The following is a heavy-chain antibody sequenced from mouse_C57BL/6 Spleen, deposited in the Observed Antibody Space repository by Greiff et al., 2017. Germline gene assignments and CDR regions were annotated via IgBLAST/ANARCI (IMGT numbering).Heavy chain of an antibody. J-gene: IGHJ4*01. CDR1: GFTFSDYG. CDR2: ISSGSSTI. Sequence: EVKLMESGGGLVKPGGSLKLSCAASGFTFSDYGMHWVRQAPEKGLEWVAYISSGSSTIYYADTVKGRFTISRDNAKNTLFLQMTSLRSEDTAMYYCAWVHVYYYGSTYAMDYWGQGTSVTVSS. V-gene: IGHV5-17*01. D-gene: IGHD1-1*01. CDR3: AWVHVYYYGSTYAMDY.